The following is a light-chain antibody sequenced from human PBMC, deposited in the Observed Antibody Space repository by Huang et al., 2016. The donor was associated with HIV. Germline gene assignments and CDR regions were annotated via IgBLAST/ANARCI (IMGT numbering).Light chain of an antibody. CDR1: QSVSSY. CDR2: DAS. J-gene: IGKJ1*01. CDR3: QQRSNWPS. Sequence: IVLTQSPATLSLSPGESATLSCRASQSVSSYLAWYQQKPGQAPRPLIYDASNRATGIPARFSGSGSGTDFTLTISSLEPEDFAVYFCQQRSNWPSFGQGTKVGIK. V-gene: IGKV3-11*01.